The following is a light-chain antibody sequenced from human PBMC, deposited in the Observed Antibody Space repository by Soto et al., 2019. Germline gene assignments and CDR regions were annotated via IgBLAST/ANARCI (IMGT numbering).Light chain of an antibody. CDR1: QGISSY. J-gene: IGKJ5*01. CDR2: AAS. CDR3: QQLNSYPIT. Sequence: IQLTQSPSSLSASVGDRVTLTCRASQGISSYLAWYQQKPGKAPKLLIYAASTLQSGVPSRFSGSGSGTDCTLTISSLQPEDFATYYCQQLNSYPITFGQGTQLEIK. V-gene: IGKV1-9*01.